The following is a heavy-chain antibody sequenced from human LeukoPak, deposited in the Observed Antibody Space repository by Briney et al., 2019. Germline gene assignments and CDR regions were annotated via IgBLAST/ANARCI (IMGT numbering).Heavy chain of an antibody. J-gene: IGHJ6*02. CDR1: GFTFSSYA. Sequence: PGGSLRLSCAASGFTFSSYAMSWVRQAPGKGLEWVSAISGSGGSTYYADSVKGRFTISRDNSKNTLYLQMNSLRAEDTAVYYCACGGVVIKEGYYYYGMDVWGQGTTVTVSS. D-gene: IGHD3-3*01. V-gene: IGHV3-23*01. CDR2: ISGSGGST. CDR3: ACGGVVIKEGYYYYGMDV.